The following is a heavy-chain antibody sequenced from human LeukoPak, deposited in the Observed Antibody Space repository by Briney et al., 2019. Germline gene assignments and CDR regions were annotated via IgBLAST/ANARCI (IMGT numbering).Heavy chain of an antibody. D-gene: IGHD4-11*01. CDR3: ARGYSNYGYAFDI. CDR1: GFTFSSYA. Sequence: GGSLRLSCAASGFTFSSYAMTWVRQAPGKGLEWVSLISDSGGRIYYADSVKGRFTISRDNSKNTLYLQMNSLRAEDTAVYYCARGYSNYGYAFDIWGQGTMVTVSS. CDR2: ISDSGGRI. J-gene: IGHJ3*02. V-gene: IGHV3-23*01.